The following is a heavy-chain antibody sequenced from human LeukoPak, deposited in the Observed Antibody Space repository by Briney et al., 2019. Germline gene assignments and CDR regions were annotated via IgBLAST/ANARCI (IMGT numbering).Heavy chain of an antibody. V-gene: IGHV3-23*01. CDR3: AKNGDRGAYCTGGTCYPYFYYYMDV. J-gene: IGHJ6*03. CDR1: GFTFTNYA. CDR2: ISGSGSST. Sequence: QPGGSLRLSCAASGFTFTNYAMSWVRQAPGKGLEWVSTISGSGSSTYYADSVKGRFTISRDNSKNTLFLQMNSLRAEDTAVYYCAKNGDRGAYCTGGTCYPYFYYYMDVWGKGTTVTI. D-gene: IGHD2-15*01.